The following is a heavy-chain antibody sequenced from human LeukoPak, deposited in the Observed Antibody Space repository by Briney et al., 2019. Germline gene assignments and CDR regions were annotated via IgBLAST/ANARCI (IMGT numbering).Heavy chain of an antibody. CDR2: MNPNSGNT. V-gene: IGHV1-8*01. Sequence: ASVKVSCKASGYTFTSYDINWVRQATGQGLEWMGWMNPNSGNTGYAQKFQGRVTMTRNTSISTAYMELSSLRSEDTAVYYCARGVVGLQLERMGPIDYWGQGTLVTVSS. CDR3: ARGVVGLQLERMGPIDY. J-gene: IGHJ4*02. CDR1: GYTFTSYD. D-gene: IGHD1-1*01.